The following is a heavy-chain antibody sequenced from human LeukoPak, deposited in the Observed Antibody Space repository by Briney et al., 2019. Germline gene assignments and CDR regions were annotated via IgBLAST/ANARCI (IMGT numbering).Heavy chain of an antibody. V-gene: IGHV4-61*02. D-gene: IGHD3-3*01. J-gene: IGHJ3*02. CDR3: AREDLRFLEWLPEGGTDAFDI. Sequence: SQTLSLTCTVSGGSVRRGNYYWTWIRQPAGSGLEWIGRIYTSGTTDYDPSLRTRVTISVDASRNQFSLNLSSVTAADTAVYYCAREDLRFLEWLPEGGTDAFDIWGQGTMVTVSS. CDR1: GGSVRRGNYY. CDR2: IYTSGTT.